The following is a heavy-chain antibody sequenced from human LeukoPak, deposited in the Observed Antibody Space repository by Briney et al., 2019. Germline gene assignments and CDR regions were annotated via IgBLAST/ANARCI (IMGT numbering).Heavy chain of an antibody. CDR3: ARQKGYSSGWYFDY. CDR2: IYYSGST. Sequence: SETLSLTCTVAGGSISSSSYYWGWIRQPPGKGLEWIGSIYYSGSTYYNPSLKSRVTISVDTAKNQFSLKLSSVTAADTAVYYCARQKGYSSGWYFDYWGPGTLVTVSS. V-gene: IGHV4-39*01. J-gene: IGHJ4*02. CDR1: GGSISSSSYY. D-gene: IGHD6-19*01.